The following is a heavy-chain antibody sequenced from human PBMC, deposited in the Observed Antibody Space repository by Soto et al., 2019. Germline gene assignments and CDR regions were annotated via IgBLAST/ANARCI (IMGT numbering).Heavy chain of an antibody. CDR1: GGSFSGYY. J-gene: IGHJ4*02. Sequence: SETLSLTCAGYGGSFSGYYWSWIRQPPGKGLEWIGEINHSGSTNYNPSLKSRVTISVDTSKNQFSLKLSSVTAADTAVYYCATLLSHYYFDYWGQGTLVTVSS. CDR3: ATLLSHYYFDY. D-gene: IGHD2-15*01. CDR2: INHSGST. V-gene: IGHV4-34*01.